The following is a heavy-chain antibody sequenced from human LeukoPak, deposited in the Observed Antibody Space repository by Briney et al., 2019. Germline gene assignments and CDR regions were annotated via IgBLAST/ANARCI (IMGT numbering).Heavy chain of an antibody. CDR1: GGSINNYY. D-gene: IGHD2-15*01. Sequence: SETLSLTCTVSGGSINNYYWSWIRQPPGKGLEWIGYIYYTGTTNYNPSLKSRVTISIDTSKGQFSLKLRSVTAADTAVYYCARLDCSGGRCWWVDYWGQGTLVTVSS. CDR2: IYYTGTT. V-gene: IGHV4-59*01. J-gene: IGHJ4*02. CDR3: ARLDCSGGRCWWVDY.